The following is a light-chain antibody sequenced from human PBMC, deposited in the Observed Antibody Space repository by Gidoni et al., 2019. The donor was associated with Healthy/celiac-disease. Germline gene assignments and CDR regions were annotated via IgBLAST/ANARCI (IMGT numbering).Light chain of an antibody. CDR1: QSISSY. J-gene: IGKJ1*01. CDR2: AAS. V-gene: IGKV1-39*01. Sequence: DIQMPQTPSSLSASVGDRVTITCRARQSISSYLNWYQQKPGKAPKLLIYAASSLQSGVPSRFSGSGSGTDFTLTISSLQPEDFATYYCQQSYSTPRTFGQXTKVEIK. CDR3: QQSYSTPRT.